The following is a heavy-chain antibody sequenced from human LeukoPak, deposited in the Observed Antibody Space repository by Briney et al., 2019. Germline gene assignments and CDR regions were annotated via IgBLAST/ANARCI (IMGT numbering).Heavy chain of an antibody. J-gene: IGHJ4*02. V-gene: IGHV4-59*01. CDR3: TRDKRMNGYFDY. CDR1: GGSISSYY. CDR2: IYYSGST. D-gene: IGHD2-8*01. Sequence: KPSETLSLTCTVSGGSISSYYWSWIRQPPGKGLEWMGYIYYSGSTNYNPSLKSRVIISVDTSKNQFSLKLSSGTAADTAVYYCTRDKRMNGYFDYWGQGNLGTVSS.